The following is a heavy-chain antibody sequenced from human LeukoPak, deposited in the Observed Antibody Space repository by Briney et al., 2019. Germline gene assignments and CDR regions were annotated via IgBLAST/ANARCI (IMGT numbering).Heavy chain of an antibody. Sequence: GESLKIPCKGSGYSFTSYWIGWVRQMPGKGLEWMGIIYPGDSDTRYSPSFQGQVTISADKSISTAYLQWSSLKASDTAMYYCARRNYYDSSGYYYRGDYDYWGQGTLVTVSS. CDR2: IYPGDSDT. J-gene: IGHJ4*02. CDR1: GYSFTSYW. CDR3: ARRNYYDSSGYYYRGDYDY. V-gene: IGHV5-51*01. D-gene: IGHD3-22*01.